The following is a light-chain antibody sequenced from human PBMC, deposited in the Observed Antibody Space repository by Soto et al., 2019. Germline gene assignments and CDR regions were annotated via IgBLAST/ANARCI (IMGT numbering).Light chain of an antibody. CDR3: QQYNDWPQT. J-gene: IGKJ1*01. V-gene: IGKV3-15*01. CDR2: GAS. CDR1: QSVSSD. Sequence: EIVMTQSPATLSVSPGERATLSCRASQSVSSDLAWYQQKPGQALRLLIYGASTRATGIPARFSGSGSGTDFTLTISSLQSEDFAVYYCQQYNDWPQTFGQGIKVEVK.